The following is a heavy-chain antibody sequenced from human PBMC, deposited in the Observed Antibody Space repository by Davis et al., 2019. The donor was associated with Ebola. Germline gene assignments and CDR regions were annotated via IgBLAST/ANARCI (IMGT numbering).Heavy chain of an antibody. D-gene: IGHD4-17*01. J-gene: IGHJ6*02. CDR2: ISAYNGKT. Sequence: ASVKVSCKTFGYTFTSYGITWVRQAPGQGLEWMGWISAYNGKTSYAQNFQDRVTMTTDTSTTTAYMELRSLTSDDTAVYYCARGNYGDYIVLYYYNMDVWGQGTTVTVSS. V-gene: IGHV1-18*01. CDR3: ARGNYGDYIVLYYYNMDV. CDR1: GYTFTSYG.